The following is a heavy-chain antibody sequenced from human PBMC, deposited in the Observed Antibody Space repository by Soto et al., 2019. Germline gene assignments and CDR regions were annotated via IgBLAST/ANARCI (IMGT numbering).Heavy chain of an antibody. CDR2: IRSKANSYAT. D-gene: IGHD4-4*01. CDR1: GFTFSGSA. J-gene: IGHJ6*03. Sequence: GGSLRLSCAASGFTFSGSAMHWVRQASGKGLEWVGRIRSKANSYATAYAASVKGRFTISRDDSKNTAYLQMNSLKTEDTAVYYCTRHAKTTVASGVVYYYYMDVWGKGTTVTVSS. V-gene: IGHV3-73*01. CDR3: TRHAKTTVASGVVYYYYMDV.